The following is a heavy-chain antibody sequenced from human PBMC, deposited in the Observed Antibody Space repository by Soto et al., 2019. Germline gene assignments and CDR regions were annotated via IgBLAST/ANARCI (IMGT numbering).Heavy chain of an antibody. CDR2: ISYDGSNK. Sequence: PGGSLRLSCAASGFTFSRYGMRWVRQAPGEGLEWVAIISYDGSNKYYADSVKGRFTISRDDSKNTLYLQMNSLRAEDTAVYYCAKDGEALYYYDTSGPKTWFDPWGLGTLVTVSS. D-gene: IGHD3-22*01. CDR1: GFTFSRYG. V-gene: IGHV3-30*18. CDR3: AKDGEALYYYDTSGPKTWFDP. J-gene: IGHJ5*02.